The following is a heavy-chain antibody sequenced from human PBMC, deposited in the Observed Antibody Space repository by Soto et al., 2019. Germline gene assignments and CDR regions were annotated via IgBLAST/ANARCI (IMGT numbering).Heavy chain of an antibody. Sequence: SETLSLTCAVYGGSFSGYYWSWIRQPPGKGLEWIGEINHSGSTNYNPSLKSRVTISVDTSKNQFSLKLSSVTAADTAVYYCARGGGYSGYDYWFDPWGQGNLVTVPS. D-gene: IGHD5-12*01. CDR1: GGSFSGYY. CDR2: INHSGST. J-gene: IGHJ5*02. CDR3: ARGGGYSGYDYWFDP. V-gene: IGHV4-34*01.